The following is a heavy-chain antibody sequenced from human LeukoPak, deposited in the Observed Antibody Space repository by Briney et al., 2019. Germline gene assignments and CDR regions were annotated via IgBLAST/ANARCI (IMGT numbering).Heavy chain of an antibody. D-gene: IGHD3-10*01. V-gene: IGHV3-48*03. CDR3: ARDFSLLWFGELGFDY. CDR2: ISSSGSTM. J-gene: IGHJ4*02. Sequence: GGSLRLSCAASGFTFSSFEMNWVRQAPGKGLEWVSYISSSGSTMFYADSVKGRFTISRDNAKNSLYLQMNSLRAEDTAVYYCARDFSLLWFGELGFDYWGQGTLVTVSS. CDR1: GFTFSSFE.